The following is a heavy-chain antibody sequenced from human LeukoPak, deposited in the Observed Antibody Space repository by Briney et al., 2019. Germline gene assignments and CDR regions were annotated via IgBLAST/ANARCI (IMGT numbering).Heavy chain of an antibody. CDR1: GFTFSGSA. V-gene: IGHV3-73*01. CDR2: IRSKANSYAT. Sequence: GGSLRLSCAASGFTFSGSAMHWVRQASGKGLEWVGRIRSKANSYATAYAASVKGRFTISRDDSKNTAYLQMNSLKTEDTAVYYCTRQFAHGRNGLGVDPWGQGTLVTVSS. J-gene: IGHJ5*02. CDR3: TRQFAHGRNGLGVDP. D-gene: IGHD1-14*01.